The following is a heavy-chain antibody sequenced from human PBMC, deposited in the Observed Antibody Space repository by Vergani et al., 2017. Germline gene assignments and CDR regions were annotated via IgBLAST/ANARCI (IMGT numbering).Heavy chain of an antibody. CDR1: GFTFSTYA. V-gene: IGHV3-23*01. CDR3: VKDAGSYENFFDS. Sequence: EVQLLESGGSLKQPGGSVRLSCAASGFTFSTYAMHWVRQAPGKGLEWVSALTGGGGSTYYADSFKGRFIISRDNSRDTLYLQMNRLRPEDTVTYYCVKDAGSYENFFDSWGQGTLVTVSS. J-gene: IGHJ4*02. CDR2: LTGGGGST. D-gene: IGHD1-26*01.